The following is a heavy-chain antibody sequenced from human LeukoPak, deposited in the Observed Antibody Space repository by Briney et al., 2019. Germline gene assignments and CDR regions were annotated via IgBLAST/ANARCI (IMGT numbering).Heavy chain of an antibody. CDR3: AKDDYSIDWFDP. D-gene: IGHD4-11*01. Sequence: PGGSLRLSCAASGFTFSSYGMHWVGQAPGKGLEWVAFIRDDGSNKYYADSVKGGFTISRDNSKNTLYLQMNSLRAEDTAVYYCAKDDYSIDWFDPWGQGTLVTVSS. V-gene: IGHV3-30*02. J-gene: IGHJ5*02. CDR1: GFTFSSYG. CDR2: IRDDGSNK.